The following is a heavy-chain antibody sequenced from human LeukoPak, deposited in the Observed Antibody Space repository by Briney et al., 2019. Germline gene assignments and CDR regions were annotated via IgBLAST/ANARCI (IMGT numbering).Heavy chain of an antibody. CDR1: GGSISSSSYY. CDR3: AGDYGDYSHYYYYYGMDV. Sequence: PSETLSLTCTVSGGSISSSSYYWGWIRQPPGKGLEWIGSIYYSGSTYYNPSLKSRVTISVDTSKNQFSLKLSSVTAADTAVYYCAGDYGDYSHYYYYYGMDVWGQGTTVTVSS. V-gene: IGHV4-39*02. CDR2: IYYSGST. J-gene: IGHJ6*02. D-gene: IGHD4-17*01.